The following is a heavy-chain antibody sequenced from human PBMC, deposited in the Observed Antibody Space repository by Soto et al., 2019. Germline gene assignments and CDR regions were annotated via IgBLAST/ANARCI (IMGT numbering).Heavy chain of an antibody. V-gene: IGHV1-69*01. CDR1: GGTFSSHA. Sequence: QVQLVQSGAEVKKPGSSVKVSCKASGGTFSSHAISWVRQAPGQGLEWRGGIIPMFATPNYAEKFQGRLSITADESTTTVYMQLSSLRSQDTAVYYCARQFDYDSSGHYYAYWGQGTLVTVSS. D-gene: IGHD3-22*01. CDR2: IIPMFATP. CDR3: ARQFDYDSSGHYYAY. J-gene: IGHJ4*02.